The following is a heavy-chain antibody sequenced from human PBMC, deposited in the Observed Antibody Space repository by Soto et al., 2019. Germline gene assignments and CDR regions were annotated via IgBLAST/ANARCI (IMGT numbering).Heavy chain of an antibody. V-gene: IGHV4-31*03. D-gene: IGHD3-9*01. CDR3: ASPRAYYDILTGYSRNDAFDI. CDR1: GGSISSGGYY. Sequence: QVPLQESGPGLVKPSQTLSLTCTVSGGSISSGGYYWSWIRQHPGKGLEWIGYIYYSGSTYYNPSLKSRVTISVDTSKNQFSLKLSSVTAADTAVYYCASPRAYYDILTGYSRNDAFDIWGQGTMVTVSS. J-gene: IGHJ3*02. CDR2: IYYSGST.